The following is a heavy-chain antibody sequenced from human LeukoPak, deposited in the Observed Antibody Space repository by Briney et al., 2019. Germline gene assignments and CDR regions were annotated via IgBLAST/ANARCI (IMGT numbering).Heavy chain of an antibody. CDR2: IIPILGIA. CDR3: ARAPYYDFWSGYPDC. V-gene: IGHV1-69*02. D-gene: IGHD3-3*01. Sequence: SVKVSCKASGGTFSSYTISWVRQAPGQGLEWMGRIIPILGIANYAQKFQGRVTITAGKSTSTAYMELSSLRSEDTAVYYCARAPYYDFWSGYPDCWGQGTLVTVSS. J-gene: IGHJ4*02. CDR1: GGTFSSYT.